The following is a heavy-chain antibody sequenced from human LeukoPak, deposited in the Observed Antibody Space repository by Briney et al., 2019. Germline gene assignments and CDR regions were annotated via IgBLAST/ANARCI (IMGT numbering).Heavy chain of an antibody. D-gene: IGHD3-22*01. CDR3: AKDRNFYDSIGYYYGDY. Sequence: GGSLRLSCAASGFTFSSYGMSWVRQAPGKGLEWVSAISGGGGSTYYADSVKGRFTISRDNSKNTLYLQMNSLRAEDTAVDYCAKDRNFYDSIGYYYGDYWGQGTLVTVSS. V-gene: IGHV3-23*01. CDR1: GFTFSSYG. J-gene: IGHJ4*02. CDR2: ISGGGGST.